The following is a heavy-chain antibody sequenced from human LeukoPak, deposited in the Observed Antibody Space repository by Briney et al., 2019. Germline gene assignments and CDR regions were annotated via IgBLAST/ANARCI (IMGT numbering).Heavy chain of an antibody. CDR1: GGSFSDYY. J-gene: IGHJ5*02. Sequence: SETLSLTCAVYGGSFSDYYWTWIRQPPGKGLEWIGEINHSGSTNYNPSLKSRVTISVDTSKNQFSLKLSSVTAADTAVYYCARDRVAAALSWFDPWGQGTLVTVSS. V-gene: IGHV4-34*01. D-gene: IGHD6-13*01. CDR3: ARDRVAAALSWFDP. CDR2: INHSGST.